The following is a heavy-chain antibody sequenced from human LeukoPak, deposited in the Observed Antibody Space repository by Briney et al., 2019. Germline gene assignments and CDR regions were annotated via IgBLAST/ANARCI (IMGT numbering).Heavy chain of an antibody. D-gene: IGHD3-10*01. V-gene: IGHV3-48*03. CDR2: ISSSGSTI. Sequence: GGSLRLSCAASGSTFSSYEMNWVRQAPGKGLEWVSYISSSGSTIYYADSVKGRFTISRDNAKNSLYLQMNSLYYCAKDYGSGSYLSTLYYFDYWGQGTLVTVSS. J-gene: IGHJ4*02. CDR1: GSTFSSYE. CDR3: SYLSTLYYFDY.